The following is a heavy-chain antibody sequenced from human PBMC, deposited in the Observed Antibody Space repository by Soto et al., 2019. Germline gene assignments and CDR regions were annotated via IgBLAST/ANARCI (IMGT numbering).Heavy chain of an antibody. CDR3: GRWGTKDAFDI. Sequence: GESLRLSCAASGFTFSSHDMHWVRQATGKGLEWVSAIGTAGDPYYPGPVKGRLTIDRANAKNSLYLKMNSLRARAAAVYYSGRWGTKDAFDIWGQGTMVTVSS. CDR1: GFTFSSHD. J-gene: IGHJ3*02. D-gene: IGHD1-1*01. V-gene: IGHV3-13*05. CDR2: IGTAGDP.